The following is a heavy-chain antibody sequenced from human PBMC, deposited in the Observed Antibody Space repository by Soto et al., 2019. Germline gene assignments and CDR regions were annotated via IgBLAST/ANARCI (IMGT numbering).Heavy chain of an antibody. CDR2: LTPAGTT. CDR1: GFSFSDYP. CDR3: AKRATTVPTPGNYFDC. J-gene: IGHJ4*02. V-gene: IGHV3-23*01. D-gene: IGHD2-15*01. Sequence: GGSLRLSCAASGFSFSDYPMTWVRQAPGRGLEWVSTLTPAGTTFYADSVKGRFTISRDNYRNTLSLQMYNLRAEDTARYYCAKRATTVPTPGNYFDCWGQGTLVTVSS.